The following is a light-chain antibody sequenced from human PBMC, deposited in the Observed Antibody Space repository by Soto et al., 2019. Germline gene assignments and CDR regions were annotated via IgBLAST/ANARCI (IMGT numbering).Light chain of an antibody. V-gene: IGLV1-40*01. CDR2: GNS. J-gene: IGLJ2*01. CDR3: QSYDTSLSGSKVV. Sequence: QTVVTQPPSVSGAPGQRVTISCTGTSSNIGAIYDVHWYRQLPGTAPKLLIYGNSNRPSGVPDRFSGSKSGTSASLAITGLQAEDEADYYCQSYDTSLSGSKVVFGGGTQLTVL. CDR1: SSNIGAIYD.